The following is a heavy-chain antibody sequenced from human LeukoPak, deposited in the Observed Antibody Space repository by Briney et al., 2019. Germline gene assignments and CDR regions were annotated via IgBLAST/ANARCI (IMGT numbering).Heavy chain of an antibody. V-gene: IGHV5-51*01. CDR2: IYPGDSDT. Sequence: GESLKISCKGSGYRFTSYWIGWVRPMPGKGVEWMGIIYPGDSDTRYSPSFQGQVTISADKSISTAYLQWSSLKASDTAMYYCARRVEAAAGDPFDYWGQGTLVTVSS. D-gene: IGHD6-13*01. J-gene: IGHJ4*02. CDR3: ARRVEAAAGDPFDY. CDR1: GYRFTSYW.